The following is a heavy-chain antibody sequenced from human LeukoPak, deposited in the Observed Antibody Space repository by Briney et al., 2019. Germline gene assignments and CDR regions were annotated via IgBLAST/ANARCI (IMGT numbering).Heavy chain of an antibody. D-gene: IGHD3-10*01. CDR1: GFTFSNYW. J-gene: IGHJ4*02. V-gene: IGHV3-7*04. CDR3: ARAESYGSILDY. CDR2: IDQYGRAK. Sequence: GGSLRLSCAASGFTFSNYWMSWVRQAPGKGLEWVASIDQYGRAKYYVDSVRGRFTFSRDNTKNSLHLQMNSLRAEDTAVYYCARAESYGSILDYWGQGTRVIDSS.